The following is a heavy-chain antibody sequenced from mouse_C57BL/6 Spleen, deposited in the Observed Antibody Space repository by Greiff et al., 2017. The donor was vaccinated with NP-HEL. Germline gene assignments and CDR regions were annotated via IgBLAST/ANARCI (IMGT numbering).Heavy chain of an antibody. V-gene: IGHV5-9-1*02. Sequence: EVQRVESGAGLVKPGGSLKLSCAASGFTFTSYAMSWVRQTPEKRLEWVAYISSGGDYIYYADTVKGRFTLTRDNARNTLYMQMSSLKSEDTAMYYCTREGVYDYPFWDYWGQGTSVTVSS. CDR3: TREGVYDYPFWDY. D-gene: IGHD2-4*01. CDR1: GFTFTSYA. J-gene: IGHJ4*01. CDR2: ISSGGDYI.